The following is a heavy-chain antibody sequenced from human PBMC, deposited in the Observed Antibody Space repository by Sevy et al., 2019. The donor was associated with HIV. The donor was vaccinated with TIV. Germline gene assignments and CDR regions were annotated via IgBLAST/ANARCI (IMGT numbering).Heavy chain of an antibody. J-gene: IGHJ1*01. CDR1: GYPFTSFG. CDR2: INTNNGNA. Sequence: ASVKVSCKGSGYPFTSFGISWARQAPGQGLEWMGWINTNNGNANYAQKYQGRVTMTRDTSTSTAYMELRSLRSDDTAVYYCAKDRGYCSGGSCYIQVWGQGTLVTVSS. CDR3: AKDRGYCSGGSCYIQV. V-gene: IGHV1-18*01. D-gene: IGHD2-15*01.